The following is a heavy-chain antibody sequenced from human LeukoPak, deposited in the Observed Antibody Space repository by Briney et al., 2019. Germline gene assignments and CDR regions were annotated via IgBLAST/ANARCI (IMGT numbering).Heavy chain of an antibody. CDR1: GFTFSSYG. Sequence: GRSLRLACAASGFTFSSYGMHWVRQAPGKGLEWVAVISYDGSNKYYADSVKGRFTISRDNSKNTLYLQMNSLRAEDTAVYYCAKDSTPLVVVPAATEYFQHWGQGTLVTVSS. V-gene: IGHV3-30*18. CDR3: AKDSTPLVVVPAATEYFQH. D-gene: IGHD2-2*01. CDR2: ISYDGSNK. J-gene: IGHJ1*01.